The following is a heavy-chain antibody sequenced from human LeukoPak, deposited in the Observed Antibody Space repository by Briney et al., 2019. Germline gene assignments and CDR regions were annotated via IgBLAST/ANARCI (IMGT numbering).Heavy chain of an antibody. CDR1: GYTFTDYH. CDR3: ARRGGPYFDY. Sequence: ASVKVSCKASGYTFTDYHIHWVRQAPGEGLEWMGWINPISGGTNFAQKFQGRVTTTSDTSTSTAYMELSGLRSDDTAVYYCARRGGPYFDYWGQGTLVTVSS. D-gene: IGHD3-16*01. V-gene: IGHV1-2*02. J-gene: IGHJ4*02. CDR2: INPISGGT.